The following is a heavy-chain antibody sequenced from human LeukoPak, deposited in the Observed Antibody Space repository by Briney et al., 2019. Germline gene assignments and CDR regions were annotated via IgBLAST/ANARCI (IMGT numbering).Heavy chain of an antibody. Sequence: SETLSLTCTVSGGSISSYYWSWIRQPPGKGLEWIGYIYYSGSTNYNPSLKSRVTISVDTSKNQFSLKLSSVTAADTAVYYCARSDTAMAYYFDYWGHGTLVTVSS. D-gene: IGHD5-18*01. CDR3: ARSDTAMAYYFDY. CDR2: IYYSGST. V-gene: IGHV4-59*01. J-gene: IGHJ4*01. CDR1: GGSISSYY.